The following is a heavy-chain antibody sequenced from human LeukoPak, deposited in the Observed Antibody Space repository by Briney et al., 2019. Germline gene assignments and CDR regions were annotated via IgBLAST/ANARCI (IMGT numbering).Heavy chain of an antibody. D-gene: IGHD1-26*01. V-gene: IGHV3-20*04. J-gene: IGHJ4*02. Sequence: GGSLRLSCAASGFGFDDYGMSWVRQAPRRGLEWVSGFNWNGGSTGYADSVKGRFTISRDNAKNSLYLQMNSLRAEDTALYYCARRWDSRFYFDYWGQGTLVTVSS. CDR3: ARRWDSRFYFDY. CDR2: FNWNGGST. CDR1: GFGFDDYG.